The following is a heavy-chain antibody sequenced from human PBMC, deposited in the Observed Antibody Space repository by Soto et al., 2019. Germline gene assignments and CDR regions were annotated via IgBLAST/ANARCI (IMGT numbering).Heavy chain of an antibody. CDR3: ARDHVDTAIFNWFDP. D-gene: IGHD5-18*01. V-gene: IGHV1-69*01. CDR1: GGTFSSYA. J-gene: IGHJ5*02. CDR2: LIPIFGTA. Sequence: QVQLVQSGAEVKKPGSSVKVSCKASGGTFSSYAISWVRQAPGQGIEWMGGLIPIFGTAHYAQKFQGRVTITADESTSTAYMELGSLRSEYTAVYYCARDHVDTAIFNWFDPWGHGTLVTVAA.